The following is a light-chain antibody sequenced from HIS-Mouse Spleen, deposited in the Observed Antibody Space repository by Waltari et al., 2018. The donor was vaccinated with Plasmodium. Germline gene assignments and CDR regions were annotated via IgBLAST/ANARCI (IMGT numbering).Light chain of an antibody. CDR3: QSYDSSLSGWV. J-gene: IGLJ3*02. CDR1: SSNIGPAYD. Sequence: QSVLTQPPSVSGAPGQRVTISCTGSSSNIGPAYDVHWYQQLPGTAPKLPIYGNSNRPSGVPDRFSGSKSGTSASLAITGLQAEDEADYYCQSYDSSLSGWVFGGGTKLTVL. CDR2: GNS. V-gene: IGLV1-40*01.